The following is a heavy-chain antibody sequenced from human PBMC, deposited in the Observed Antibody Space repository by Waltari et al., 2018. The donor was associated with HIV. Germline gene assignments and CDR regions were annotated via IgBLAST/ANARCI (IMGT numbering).Heavy chain of an antibody. CDR2: IIPIFRTA. D-gene: IGHD2-8*02. J-gene: IGHJ6*02. Sequence: QVQLVQSGAEVKKPGSSVKVSCKASGGTFSSYAISWVRQAPGQGLEWMGGIIPIFRTANYAQKCQGRVTITADKSTSTAYMELSSLRSEDTAVYYCARDGAGLEYCTGGVCPADVWGQGTTVTVSS. CDR1: GGTFSSYA. CDR3: ARDGAGLEYCTGGVCPADV. V-gene: IGHV1-69*06.